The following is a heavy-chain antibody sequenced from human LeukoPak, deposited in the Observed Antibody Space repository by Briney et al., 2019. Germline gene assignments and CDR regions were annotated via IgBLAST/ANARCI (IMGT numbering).Heavy chain of an antibody. J-gene: IGHJ4*02. Sequence: EGSLRLSCAASGFTFSNFAMSWVRQAPGKGLEWVSAISAGGGSTYYADSVKGRFTISRDSSKNTLYLQMNSLRAEDTAVYYCAKQGTNGYFDYWGQGTLVTVSS. V-gene: IGHV3-23*01. CDR1: GFTFSNFA. CDR2: ISAGGGST. CDR3: AKQGTNGYFDY. D-gene: IGHD1-1*01.